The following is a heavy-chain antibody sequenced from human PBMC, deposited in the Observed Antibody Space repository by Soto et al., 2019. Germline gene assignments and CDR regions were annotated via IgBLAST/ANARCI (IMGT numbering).Heavy chain of an antibody. D-gene: IGHD3-10*01. CDR2: IPYDGSKE. CDR3: AKGPMVRGVVDY. V-gene: IGHV3-30*18. Sequence: GSLRLSCAASGFTFSSYGMHWVRQAPGKGLEWVAGIPYDGSKEYYADSVKGRLTISRDNSKNTLYLQMNSLRAEDTAVYYCAKGPMVRGVVDYWGQGTLVTVSS. CDR1: GFTFSSYG. J-gene: IGHJ4*02.